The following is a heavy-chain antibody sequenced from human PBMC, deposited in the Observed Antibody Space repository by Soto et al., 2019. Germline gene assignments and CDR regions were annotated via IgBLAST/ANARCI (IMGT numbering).Heavy chain of an antibody. CDR3: ARAQGRQLSYGSSSFDY. D-gene: IGHD5-18*01. CDR2: INPSGGST. V-gene: IGHV1-46*01. CDR1: GYTFTSYY. J-gene: IGHJ4*02. Sequence: ASVKVSCKASGYTFTSYYMHWVRQAPGQGLEWMGIINPSGGSTSYAQKFQGRVTMTRDTSTSTVYMELSSLRSEDTAVYYCARAQGRQLSYGSSSFDYWGQGTLVTVSS.